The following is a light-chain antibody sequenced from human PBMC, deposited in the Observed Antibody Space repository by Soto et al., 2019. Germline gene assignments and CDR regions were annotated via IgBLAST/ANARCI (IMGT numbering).Light chain of an antibody. CDR2: RNI. J-gene: IGLJ1*01. CDR1: SPNIARNS. CDR3: AAWDDSLPYV. Sequence: QSVLTQPPSASGTPAQRVTIFCSGSSPNIARNSVYWYQQLPGAAPTLLFYRNIVLPSEAPDRFSRSSACPSASLAHLGPRSEDEADYYCAAWDDSLPYVFGTGTKVTVL. V-gene: IGLV1-47*01.